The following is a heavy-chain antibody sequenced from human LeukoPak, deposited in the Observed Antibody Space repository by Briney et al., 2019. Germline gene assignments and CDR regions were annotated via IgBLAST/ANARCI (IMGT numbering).Heavy chain of an antibody. D-gene: IGHD5-24*01. CDR1: GGTFSSYA. CDR2: IIPIFGTA. J-gene: IGHJ4*02. Sequence: SVKVSCKASGGTFSSYAISWVRQAPGQGLEWMGEIIPIFGTANYAQKFQGRVTITADESTSTAYMELSSLRSEDTAVYYCARGKPRRRDGYNYPLDYWGQATLVTVSS. CDR3: ARGKPRRRDGYNYPLDY. V-gene: IGHV1-69*13.